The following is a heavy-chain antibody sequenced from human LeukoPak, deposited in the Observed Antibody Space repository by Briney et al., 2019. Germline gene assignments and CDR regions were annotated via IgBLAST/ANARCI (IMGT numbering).Heavy chain of an antibody. CDR3: AGGTGFIIKD. J-gene: IGHJ4*02. V-gene: IGHV3-7*03. D-gene: IGHD3-9*01. Sequence: GGSLRLSCAASGFTFSLYWMNWVRRAPGKGLEWVANIKQDGSEKNYVDPVKGRFTISRDNAKNSLYLQMNNLRVEDTAMYYCAGGTGFIIKDWGQGTLVTVSS. CDR1: GFTFSLYW. CDR2: IKQDGSEK.